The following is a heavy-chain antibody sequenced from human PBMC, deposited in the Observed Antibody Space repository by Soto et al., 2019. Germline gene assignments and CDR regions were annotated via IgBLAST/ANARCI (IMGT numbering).Heavy chain of an antibody. CDR2: IDYNEINQ. CDR1: GFTFSNYG. Sequence: GGSLRLSCVASGFTFSNYGMHWVRQAPGKGLEWVAGIDYNEINQYYIDSVRGRFTVSRDIYKNILYLHMSSLRAEDTAVYYCTKWSGFGDAWGQGTLVTVSS. D-gene: IGHD3-10*01. V-gene: IGHV3-33*06. J-gene: IGHJ5*02. CDR3: TKWSGFGDA.